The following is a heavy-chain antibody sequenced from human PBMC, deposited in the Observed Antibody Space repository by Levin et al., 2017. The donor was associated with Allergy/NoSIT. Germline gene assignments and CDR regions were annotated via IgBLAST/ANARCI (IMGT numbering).Heavy chain of an antibody. Sequence: GGSLRLSCAASGFTFSSYAMSWVRQAPGKGLEWVSAISGSGGSTYYADSVKGRFTISRDNSKNTLYLQMNSLRAEDTAVYYCAKDPPYSGSDYRSYYFDYWGQGTLVTVSS. CDR3: AKDPPYSGSDYRSYYFDY. V-gene: IGHV3-23*01. CDR2: ISGSGGST. J-gene: IGHJ4*02. CDR1: GFTFSSYA. D-gene: IGHD1-26*01.